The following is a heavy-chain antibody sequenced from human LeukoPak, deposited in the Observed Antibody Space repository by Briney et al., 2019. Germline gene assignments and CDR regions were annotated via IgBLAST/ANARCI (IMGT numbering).Heavy chain of an antibody. CDR1: GFTFSSYG. V-gene: IGHV3-30*18. D-gene: IGHD6-13*01. CDR2: ISYDGSNK. CDR3: AKDLRVAPLSSSCYF. Sequence: GRSLRLSCAASGFTFSSYGMHWVRQAPGKGLEWVAVISYDGSNKYYADSVKGRFTISRDNSKNTLYLQMNSQRAEDTAVYYCAKDLRVAPLSSSCYFWGQGTLVTVSS. J-gene: IGHJ4*02.